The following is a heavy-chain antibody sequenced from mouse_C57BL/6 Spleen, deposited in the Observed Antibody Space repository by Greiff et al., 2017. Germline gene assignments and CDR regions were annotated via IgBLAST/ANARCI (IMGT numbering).Heavy chain of an antibody. CDR1: GYAFSSYW. J-gene: IGHJ2*01. CDR3: ARGLEPYFDY. D-gene: IGHD3-3*01. V-gene: IGHV1-80*01. CDR2: IYPGDGDT. Sequence: VKLMESGAELVKPGASVKISCKASGYAFSSYWMNWVKQRPGKGLEWIGQIYPGDGDTNYNGKFKGKATLTADKSSSTAYMQLSSLTSEDSAVYFCARGLEPYFDYWGQGTTLTVSS.